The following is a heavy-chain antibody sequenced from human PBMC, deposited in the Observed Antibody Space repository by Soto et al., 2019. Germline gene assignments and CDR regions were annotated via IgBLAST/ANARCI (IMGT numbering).Heavy chain of an antibody. CDR2: INVGNGNT. CDR1: GYTYISYS. V-gene: IGHV1-3*05. CDR3: AREKWGSGSRWLDP. J-gene: IGHJ5*02. D-gene: IGHD6-19*01. Sequence: QVQVVQSGAEEKKPGASVKVSCKASGYTYISYSMHWVRQAHGQRLEWMGWINVGNGNTKYSQNFQGRVTINQDTSASTAYMELSSLTSEDTAVYYCAREKWGSGSRWLDPWGQGTLVTVSS.